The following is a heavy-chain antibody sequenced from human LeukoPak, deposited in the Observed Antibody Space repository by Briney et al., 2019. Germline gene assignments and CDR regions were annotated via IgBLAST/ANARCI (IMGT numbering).Heavy chain of an antibody. Sequence: PGGSLRLSCAASGFTFSSYGMHWVRQAPGKGLEWVAVISYDGGNKYYADSVKGRFTISRDNSKNTLYLQMNSLRAEYTAVYYCATLYGDDAFDIWGQGTMVTVSS. J-gene: IGHJ3*02. D-gene: IGHD4-17*01. CDR2: ISYDGGNK. CDR1: GFTFSSYG. CDR3: ATLYGDDAFDI. V-gene: IGHV3-30*03.